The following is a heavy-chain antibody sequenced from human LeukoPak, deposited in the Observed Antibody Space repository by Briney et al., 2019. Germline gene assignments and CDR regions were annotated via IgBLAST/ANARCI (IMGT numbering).Heavy chain of an antibody. Sequence: GASVKVSCKASGYSFTSHDINWVRPATGQGLEWMGWMNPNSGNTGYAQKFQDRVTMTRNTSISTAYLELSSLGSEDTAMYYCASALKRGSAGTLIDHWGQGTLVTVSS. D-gene: IGHD6-13*01. CDR3: ASALKRGSAGTLIDH. V-gene: IGHV1-8*01. CDR1: GYSFTSHD. CDR2: MNPNSGNT. J-gene: IGHJ4*02.